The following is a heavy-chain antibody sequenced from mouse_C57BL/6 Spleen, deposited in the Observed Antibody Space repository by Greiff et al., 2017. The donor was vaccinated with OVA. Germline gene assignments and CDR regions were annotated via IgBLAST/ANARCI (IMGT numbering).Heavy chain of an antibody. CDR3: ARDELGQDY. V-gene: IGHV5-4*01. CDR1: GFTFSSYA. D-gene: IGHD4-1*01. Sequence: EVKLMESGGGLVKPGGSLKLSCAASGFTFSSYAMSWVRQTPEKRLEWVATISDGGSYTYYPDNVKGRFTISRDNAKNNLYLQMSHLKSEDTAMYYCARDELGQDYWGQGTTLTVSS. CDR2: ISDGGSYT. J-gene: IGHJ2*01.